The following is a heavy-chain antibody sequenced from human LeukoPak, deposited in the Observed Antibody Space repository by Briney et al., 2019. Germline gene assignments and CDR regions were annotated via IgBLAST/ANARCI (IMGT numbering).Heavy chain of an antibody. CDR3: ARTYYGDLDAFDI. CDR2: INHSGST. D-gene: IGHD4-17*01. CDR1: GGSFSGYY. V-gene: IGHV4-34*01. J-gene: IGHJ3*02. Sequence: KPSETLSLTCAVYGGSFSGYYWSWIRQPPGKGLEWIGEINHSGSTNYNPSLKSRVTISVDTSKNQFSLKLSSVTAADTAVYYCARTYYGDLDAFDIWGQGTMVTVSS.